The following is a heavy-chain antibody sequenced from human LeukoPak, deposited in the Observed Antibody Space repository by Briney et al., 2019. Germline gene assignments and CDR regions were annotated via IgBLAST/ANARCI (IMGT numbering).Heavy chain of an antibody. J-gene: IGHJ3*02. CDR2: IYHSGST. CDR3: VASSTKAFDI. D-gene: IGHD2-2*01. Sequence: SQTLSLTCAVSGGSISSGGYSWSWIRQPPGKGLERIGYIYHSGSTYYNPSLKSRVTISVDRSKNQFSLKLSSVTAADTAVYYCVASSTKAFDIWGQGTMVTVSS. V-gene: IGHV4-30-2*01. CDR1: GGSISSGGYS.